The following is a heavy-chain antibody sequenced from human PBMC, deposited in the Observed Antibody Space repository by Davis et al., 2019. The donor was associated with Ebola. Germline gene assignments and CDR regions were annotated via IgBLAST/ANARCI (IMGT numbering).Heavy chain of an antibody. D-gene: IGHD3-9*01. CDR1: GFTFSSYA. V-gene: IGHV3-23*01. J-gene: IGHJ4*02. CDR3: ARTYFDWSDNYFDY. CDR2: ISGSGGST. Sequence: GESLKISCAASGFTFSSYAMSWVRQAPGKGLEWVSAISGSGGSTYYADSVKGRFTISRDNSKNTLYLQMNSLRAEDTAVYYCARTYFDWSDNYFDYWGQGTLVTVSS.